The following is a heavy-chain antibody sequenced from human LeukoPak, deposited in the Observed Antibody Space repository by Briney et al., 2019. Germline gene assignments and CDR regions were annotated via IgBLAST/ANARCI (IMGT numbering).Heavy chain of an antibody. CDR3: ARRGYCSGGSCYPTFWFDP. V-gene: IGHV4-61*01. CDR1: GGSVSSGSYY. CDR2: IYYSGST. Sequence: SETLSLTCTVSGGSVSSGSYYWSWIRQPPGKGLEWIGYIYYSGSTNYNPSLKSRVTISVDTSRNQFSLKLSSVTAADTAVYYCARRGYCSGGSCYPTFWFDPWGQGTLVTVSS. D-gene: IGHD2-15*01. J-gene: IGHJ5*02.